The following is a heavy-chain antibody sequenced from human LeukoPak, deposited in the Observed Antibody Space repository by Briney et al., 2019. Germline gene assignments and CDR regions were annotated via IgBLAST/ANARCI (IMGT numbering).Heavy chain of an antibody. CDR3: ARQGDRGYSYGV. CDR2: IHQSGGT. CDR1: GGSISSSNW. Sequence: PSGTLSLTCAVSGGSISSSNWWSWARQSPGKGLEWIGEIHQSGGTNYNPSLKSRVTILVDKSKNQISLKLSSVTAADTAVYYCARQGDRGYSYGVWGQGTLVSVSS. V-gene: IGHV4-4*02. J-gene: IGHJ4*02. D-gene: IGHD5-18*01.